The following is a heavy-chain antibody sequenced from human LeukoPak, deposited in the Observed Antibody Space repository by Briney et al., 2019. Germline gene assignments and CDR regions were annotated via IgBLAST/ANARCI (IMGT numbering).Heavy chain of an antibody. J-gene: IGHJ4*02. CDR1: GFTLSTYN. Sequence: GGTLRLFRGVSGFTLSTYNMNWVRQAPGKGLQGVSTIPSGGGTYYADSVKGRFTSSRDNSTNTLYLQMNSLQSEDTAVYYCAKRPFESSGPFDSWGLGTLVTVSS. CDR3: AKRPFESSGPFDS. CDR2: IPSGGGT. D-gene: IGHD2-15*01. V-gene: IGHV3-23*01.